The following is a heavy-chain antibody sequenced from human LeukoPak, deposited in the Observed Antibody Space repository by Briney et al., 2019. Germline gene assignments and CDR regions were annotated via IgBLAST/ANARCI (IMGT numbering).Heavy chain of an antibody. CDR3: ARDRSHCSSTSCYYYYGMDV. CDR2: IIPIIGTA. V-gene: IGHV1-69*13. Sequence: SVKISCKASGDTFSSYAISWGRHAPRQRLEWMGGIIPIIGTANNAQKFQGGVTITADESTSTAYMELTSLISEDTAVYYCARDRSHCSSTSCYYYYGMDVSGKATTVTVSS. CDR1: GDTFSSYA. J-gene: IGHJ6*04. D-gene: IGHD2-2*01.